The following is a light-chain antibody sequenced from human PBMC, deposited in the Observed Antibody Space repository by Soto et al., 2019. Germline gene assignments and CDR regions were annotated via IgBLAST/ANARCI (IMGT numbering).Light chain of an antibody. V-gene: IGKV1-6*01. CDR2: AAS. Sequence: AIPMTQSPSSLSASVGDRVTITCRASQGIRNDLDWFQQKPGKAPKLLIYAASNLQSGVPARFSGSGSGTDFTLTISSLQPEDFATYYCLQKYSYPFTFGPGTKVDIK. CDR1: QGIRND. J-gene: IGKJ3*01. CDR3: LQKYSYPFT.